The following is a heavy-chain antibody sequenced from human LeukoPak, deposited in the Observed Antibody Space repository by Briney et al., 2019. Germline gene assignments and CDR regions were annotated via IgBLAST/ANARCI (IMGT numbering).Heavy chain of an antibody. D-gene: IGHD4-17*01. Sequence: GGSLRLSCAASGFTFSNYWMHWVRQAPGKGLEWVANINLDGREKYYVDSVKGRFTISRDNAKNSLYLQMNSLRAEDTAVYYCARRLGDYGDYGMDYWGQGTLVTVSS. J-gene: IGHJ4*02. CDR1: GFTFSNYW. V-gene: IGHV3-7*01. CDR2: INLDGREK. CDR3: ARRLGDYGDYGMDY.